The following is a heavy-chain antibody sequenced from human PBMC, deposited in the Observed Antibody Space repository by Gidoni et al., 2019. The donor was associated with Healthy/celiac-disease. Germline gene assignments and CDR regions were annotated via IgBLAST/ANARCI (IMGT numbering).Heavy chain of an antibody. V-gene: IGHV4-39*01. CDR3: ARRGAVAGPLDY. Sequence: QLQLQASGPGLAKPSETLSLTCTVSGGSTSSSSYYWGWIRQPPGKGLAWIGLIYYCGSTYYNPSLKSRVTISVDTSKNQCSLKLSSVTAADTAVYYCARRGAVAGPLDYWGQGTLVTVSS. CDR1: GGSTSSSSYY. D-gene: IGHD6-19*01. CDR2: IYYCGST. J-gene: IGHJ4*02.